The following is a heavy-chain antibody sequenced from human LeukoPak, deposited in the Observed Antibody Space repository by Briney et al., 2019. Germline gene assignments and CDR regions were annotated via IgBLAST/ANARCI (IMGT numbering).Heavy chain of an antibody. CDR1: GVSVTNNNYY. D-gene: IGHD6-19*01. V-gene: IGHV4-39*01. CDR3: VGHPAGRTVAGSF. J-gene: IGHJ4*02. Sequence: SETLSLTCTVSGVSVTNNNYYWGWIRPPPGTGLEWIGSVYYSGNTFHNPSLKSRVTISIDTSKNQFSLELTSVTAADTAIYYCVGHPAGRTVAGSFWGQGTLVTVSS. CDR2: VYYSGNT.